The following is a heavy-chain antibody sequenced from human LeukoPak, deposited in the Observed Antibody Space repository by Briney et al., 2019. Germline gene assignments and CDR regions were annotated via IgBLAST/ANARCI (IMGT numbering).Heavy chain of an antibody. J-gene: IGHJ3*02. Sequence: SETLSLTFTVSGYSINSGHYWGWIRQPAGKGLEGIGRIYTSGSTNYNPSLKSRVTMSVDTTKNQFSLKLSSVTAADTAVYYCARHLTYSGSYSRDAFDIWGQGTMVTVSS. CDR1: GYSINSGHY. V-gene: IGHV4-4*07. D-gene: IGHD1-26*01. CDR3: ARHLTYSGSYSRDAFDI. CDR2: IYTSGST.